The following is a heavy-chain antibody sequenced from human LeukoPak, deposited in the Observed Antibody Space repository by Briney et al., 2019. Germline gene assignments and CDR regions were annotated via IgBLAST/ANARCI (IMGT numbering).Heavy chain of an antibody. V-gene: IGHV3-30-3*01. Sequence: GGSLRLSCAASGFTFSSYAMHWVRQAPGKGLEWVAVISYDGSNKYYADSVKGRFTISRDNSKNTLYLQMNSLRAEDTAVYYCARGLLWFGELFPFDYWGQGTLVTVSS. CDR3: ARGLLWFGELFPFDY. J-gene: IGHJ4*02. D-gene: IGHD3-10*01. CDR2: ISYDGSNK. CDR1: GFTFSSYA.